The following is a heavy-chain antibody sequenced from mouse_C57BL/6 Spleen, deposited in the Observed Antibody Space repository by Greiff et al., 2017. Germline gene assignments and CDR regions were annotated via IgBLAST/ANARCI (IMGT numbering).Heavy chain of an antibody. J-gene: IGHJ1*03. D-gene: IGHD2-3*01. Sequence: VQLQQPGAELVRPGSSVKLSCKASGYTFTSYWMHWVKQRPIQGLEWIGNIDPSDSETHYNQKFKDKATLTVDKYSSTAYMQLSSLTSEDSAVYYCARTYDGYYDWYFDVWGTGTTVTVSS. CDR1: GYTFTSYW. CDR3: ARTYDGYYDWYFDV. CDR2: IDPSDSET. V-gene: IGHV1-52*01.